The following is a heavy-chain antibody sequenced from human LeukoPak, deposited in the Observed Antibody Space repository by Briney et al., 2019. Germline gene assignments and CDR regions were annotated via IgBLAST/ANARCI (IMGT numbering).Heavy chain of an antibody. CDR3: AGDRYSGSYYFVFPFDY. V-gene: IGHV1-18*01. CDR1: GYTFTSYG. CDR2: ISAYNGNT. Sequence: ASVKVSCKASGYTFTSYGISWVRQAPGQGLEWMGWISAYNGNTNYAQKLQGRVTMTTDTSTSTAYMELRSLRSDDTAVYYCAGDRYSGSYYFVFPFDYWGQGTLVTVSS. D-gene: IGHD1-26*01. J-gene: IGHJ4*02.